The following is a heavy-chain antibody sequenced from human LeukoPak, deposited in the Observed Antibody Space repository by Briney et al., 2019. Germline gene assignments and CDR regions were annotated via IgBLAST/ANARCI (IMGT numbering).Heavy chain of an antibody. CDR2: IKEDGSEK. J-gene: IGHJ4*02. CDR3: ATDVGAD. V-gene: IGHV3-7*04. Sequence: GGSLRLSCAASGLTFSSSWMTWVRQTPGKGPEWVANIKEDGSEKYYVDSVKGRFTISRDNAKNSLYLQMNGLRAEDTALYYCATDVGADWGQGTLVTVSS. CDR1: GLTFSSSW.